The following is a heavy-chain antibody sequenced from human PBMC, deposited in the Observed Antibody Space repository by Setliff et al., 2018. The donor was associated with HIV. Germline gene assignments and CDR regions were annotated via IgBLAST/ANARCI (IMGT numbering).Heavy chain of an antibody. CDR1: GGSISSGSYF. J-gene: IGHJ4*02. CDR2: IYTSGST. CDR3: ARAAAGNTGPFDL. V-gene: IGHV4-61*02. D-gene: IGHD4-17*01. Sequence: SETLSLTCTVSGGSISSGSYFWTWIRQPAGKGLEWIGRIYTSGSTNYNPSLKSRVTMSVDTSKNQFSLKLTSATASDTAVYYCARAAAGNTGPFDLWGQGSPVTVSS.